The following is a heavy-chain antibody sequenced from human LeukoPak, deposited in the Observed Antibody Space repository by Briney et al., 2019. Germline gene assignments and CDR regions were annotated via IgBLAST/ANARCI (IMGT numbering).Heavy chain of an antibody. CDR2: ISYDGSNK. D-gene: IGHD2-2*01. CDR1: GFTFSSYG. J-gene: IGHJ5*02. V-gene: IGHV3-30*18. Sequence: GRSLRLSCAASGFTFSSYGMHWVRQAPGKGLEWVAVISYDGSNKYYADSVKGRFTISGDNSKNTLYLQMNSLRAEDTAVYYCAKHDSSTSSNWFDPWGQGTLVTVSS. CDR3: AKHDSSTSSNWFDP.